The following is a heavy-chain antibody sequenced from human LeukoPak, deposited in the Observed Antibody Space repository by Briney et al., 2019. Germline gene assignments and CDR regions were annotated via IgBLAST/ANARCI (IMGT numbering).Heavy chain of an antibody. J-gene: IGHJ3*02. D-gene: IGHD3-22*01. CDR3: AKDLYNYYDSSGYYRGCFDI. V-gene: IGHV3-23*01. CDR2: ISGSGGST. Sequence: RPGGSLRLSCAASGFTFSSYAMSWVRQAPGKGLEWVSAISGSGGSTYYADSVKGRFTISRDNSKNTLYLQMNSLRAEDTAVYYCAKDLYNYYDSSGYYRGCFDIWGQGTMVTVSS. CDR1: GFTFSSYA.